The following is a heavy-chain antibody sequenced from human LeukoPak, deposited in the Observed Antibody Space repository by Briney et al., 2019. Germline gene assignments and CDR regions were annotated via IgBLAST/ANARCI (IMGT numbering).Heavy chain of an antibody. CDR3: ARDSGNYHYDMDV. V-gene: IGHV3-7*03. J-gene: IGHJ6*02. CDR2: IKQDGSEK. Sequence: PGGSLRLSCAASGFTFSSYWMSWVRQAPGKGLEWVANIKQDGSEKYYVDSVKGRFTISRDNAKNSLYLQMNSLRAEDTAVYYCARDSGNYHYDMDVWGQGTTVIVSS. CDR1: GFTFSSYW. D-gene: IGHD3-10*01.